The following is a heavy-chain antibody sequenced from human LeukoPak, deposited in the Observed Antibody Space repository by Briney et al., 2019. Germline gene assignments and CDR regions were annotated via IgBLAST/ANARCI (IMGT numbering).Heavy chain of an antibody. J-gene: IGHJ4*02. D-gene: IGHD3-10*01. CDR3: ARERDYYGSGSYYLK. CDR1: GFAFSKHV. CDR2: ISSSGSTI. V-gene: IGHV3-48*04. Sequence: GGSLRLSCAASGFAFSKHVMYWVRLAPGKGLEWVSYISSSGSTIYYADSVKGRFTISRDNAKNSLYLQMNSLRAEDTAVYYCARERDYYGSGSYYLKWDQGTLVTVSS.